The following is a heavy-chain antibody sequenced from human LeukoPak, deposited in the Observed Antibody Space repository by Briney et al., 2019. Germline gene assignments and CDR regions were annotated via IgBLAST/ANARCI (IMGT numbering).Heavy chain of an antibody. CDR3: ARDRSSSWYRNGAFDI. CDR2: IYYSGST. CDR1: GGSISRDY. Sequence: SETLSLTCTVSGGSISRDYWSWIRQPPGKGLEWIGYIYYSGSTNYNPSLKSRVTISVDTSKNQFSLKLSSVTAADTAVYYCARDRSSSWYRNGAFDIWGQGTMVTVSS. D-gene: IGHD6-13*01. J-gene: IGHJ3*02. V-gene: IGHV4-59*01.